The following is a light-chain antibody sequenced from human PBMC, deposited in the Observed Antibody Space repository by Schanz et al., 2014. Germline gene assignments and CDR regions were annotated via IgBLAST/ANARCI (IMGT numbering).Light chain of an antibody. Sequence: QSVLTQPPSASGTPGQRVTISCSGSSSNIGSNTVNWYQQLPGTAPKLLIYSDNQRPSGVPDRFSGSKSGTSASLAISGLRSEDEADYYCAVWDDSLSGSWVFGGGTKLTVL. J-gene: IGLJ3*02. CDR2: SDN. CDR1: SSNIGSNT. V-gene: IGLV1-44*01. CDR3: AVWDDSLSGSWV.